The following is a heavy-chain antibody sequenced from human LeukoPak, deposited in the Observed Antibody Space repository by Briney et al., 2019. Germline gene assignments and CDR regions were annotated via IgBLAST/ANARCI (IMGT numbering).Heavy chain of an antibody. CDR1: GGSISSGDYY. CDR2: IYYSGST. J-gene: IGHJ4*02. Sequence: SETLSLTCTVSGGSISSGDYYWSWIRQPPGKGLEWIGYIYYSGSTYYNPSLKSRVTISVDTSKNQFSLKLSSVTAADTAVYYCAKHRPANRGELSSYNYFDYWGQGTLVTVSS. V-gene: IGHV4-30-4*01. D-gene: IGHD3-16*02. CDR3: AKHRPANRGELSSYNYFDY.